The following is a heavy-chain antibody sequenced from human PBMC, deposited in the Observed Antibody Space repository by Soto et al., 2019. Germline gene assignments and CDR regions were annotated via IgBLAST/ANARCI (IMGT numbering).Heavy chain of an antibody. CDR3: ARDKRDLRFLEWSYYFDY. Sequence: QVQLVESGGGVVQPGRSLRLSCAASGFTFSSCAMHWVRQAPGQGLEWVVLISYDGSNKYYADSVKGRFTISRDNSKNTLYLQMNSLRAEDTAVYYCARDKRDLRFLEWSYYFDYWGQGTLVTVSS. D-gene: IGHD3-3*01. CDR2: ISYDGSNK. J-gene: IGHJ4*02. CDR1: GFTFSSCA. V-gene: IGHV3-30-3*01.